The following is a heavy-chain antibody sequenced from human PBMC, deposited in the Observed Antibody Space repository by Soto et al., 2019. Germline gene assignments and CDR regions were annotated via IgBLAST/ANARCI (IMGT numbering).Heavy chain of an antibody. D-gene: IGHD3-22*01. CDR1: GFTFSSYG. V-gene: IGHV3-30*18. J-gene: IGHJ5*02. CDR2: ISYDGSNK. Sequence: PGGSLRLSCAASGFTFSSYGMHWVRQAPGKGLEWVAVISYDGSNKYYADSVKGRFTISRDNSKNTLYLQMNSLRAEDTAVYYCAKVRSPMVYYDSSGYYRDNWFDPWGQGTLVIVSS. CDR3: AKVRSPMVYYDSSGYYRDNWFDP.